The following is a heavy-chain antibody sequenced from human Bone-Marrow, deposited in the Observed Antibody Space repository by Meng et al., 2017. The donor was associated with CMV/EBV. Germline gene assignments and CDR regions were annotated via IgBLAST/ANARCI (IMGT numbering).Heavy chain of an antibody. D-gene: IGHD2-2*01. CDR3: ARGYSSSTSGYLDY. Sequence: SLKISCAASGFTFSSYAMSWVRQAPGKGLEWVSSISSSSSNIYYADSEKGRFTISRDNSNNSLYLQMNSLRAEDTAVYYCARGYSSSTSGYLDYWGQGTLVTGSS. V-gene: IGHV3-21*01. J-gene: IGHJ4*02. CDR2: ISSSSSNI. CDR1: GFTFSSYA.